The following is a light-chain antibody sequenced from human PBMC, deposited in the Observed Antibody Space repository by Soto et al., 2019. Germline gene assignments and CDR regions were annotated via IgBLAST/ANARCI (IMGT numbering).Light chain of an antibody. Sequence: EIVLTQSPDTLSLSPGEIATLSFSASQSVSSSYLAWYQQKPGQAPRLLIYGASSRATGIPDRFSGSGSGTDFTLTISRLEPEDFAVYYCQQYGSSPWTFGQGTKVDI. V-gene: IGKV3-20*01. J-gene: IGKJ1*01. CDR3: QQYGSSPWT. CDR1: QSVSSSY. CDR2: GAS.